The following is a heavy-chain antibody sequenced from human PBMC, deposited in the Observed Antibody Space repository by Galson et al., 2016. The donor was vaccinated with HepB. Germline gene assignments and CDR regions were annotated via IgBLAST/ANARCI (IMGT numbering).Heavy chain of an antibody. D-gene: IGHD5-12*01. CDR1: GFTFRSYW. CDR2: INEDGSRT. V-gene: IGHV3-74*01. J-gene: IGHJ4*02. Sequence: SLRLSCAASGFTFRSYWMHWVRQAPGKGLSWVSRINEDGSRTDYADFAKGRFTILRDNAKNTLYLQMNSLRAEDTAVYYCAKDLCGSEDRWGRGTLVTVSS. CDR3: AKDLCGSEDR.